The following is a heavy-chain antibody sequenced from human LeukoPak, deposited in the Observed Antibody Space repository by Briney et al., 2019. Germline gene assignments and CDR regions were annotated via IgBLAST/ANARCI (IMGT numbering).Heavy chain of an antibody. D-gene: IGHD3-9*01. Sequence: ASVTVSCTASGYTFTSYAMHWVRQAPGQRLEWMGWINAGNGNTKYSQKFQGRVTITRDTSASTAYMELSSLRSEDTAVYYCAREKSLRYFDWSNYYYGMDVWGQGTTVTVSS. CDR3: AREKSLRYFDWSNYYYGMDV. V-gene: IGHV1-3*01. J-gene: IGHJ6*02. CDR1: GYTFTSYA. CDR2: INAGNGNT.